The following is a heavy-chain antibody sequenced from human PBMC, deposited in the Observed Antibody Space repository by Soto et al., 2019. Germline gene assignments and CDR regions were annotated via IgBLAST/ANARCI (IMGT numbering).Heavy chain of an antibody. CDR1: GYTFTGYY. CDR2: INPNSGGT. V-gene: IGHV1-2*04. Sequence: ASVKVCCKASGYTFTGYYMHWVRQAPGQALEWMGWINPNSGGTNYAQKFQGWVTMTRDTSISTAYMVLSRLTSDDTAVYYCASGRGYYYDSSGYTTTSPFDYWGQGTLVTVPS. D-gene: IGHD3-22*01. CDR3: ASGRGYYYDSSGYTTTSPFDY. J-gene: IGHJ4*02.